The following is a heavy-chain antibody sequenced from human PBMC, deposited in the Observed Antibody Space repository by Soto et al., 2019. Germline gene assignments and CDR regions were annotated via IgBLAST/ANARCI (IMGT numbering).Heavy chain of an antibody. V-gene: IGHV1-69*06. Sequence: SVKGSCKASGYSFSSHAITWVRQAPGQGLEWMGGIIPVFGTPSYAQKFQGRVTISADKSTNTSYLELRSLRSEDTAVYYCARGGALSTSWYWGDGLDSWGQGTKVNV. J-gene: IGHJ4*02. D-gene: IGHD6-13*01. CDR1: GYSFSSHA. CDR3: ARGGALSTSWYWGDGLDS. CDR2: IIPVFGTP.